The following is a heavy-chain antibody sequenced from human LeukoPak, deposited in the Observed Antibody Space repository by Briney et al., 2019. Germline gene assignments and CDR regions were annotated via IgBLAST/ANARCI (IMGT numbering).Heavy chain of an antibody. J-gene: IGHJ4*02. CDR2: ISTTSSTI. Sequence: GGSLRRSCAASGFTFSTSSMSWVRQAPGKGLEWVSYISTTSSTIYSADSVKGRFTISRDNAKNSLYLQMSRLRAETTAQYYSARLEGTIQDFDYWGQGTLVTVSS. D-gene: IGHD1-7*01. CDR3: ARLEGTIQDFDY. CDR1: GFTFSTSS. V-gene: IGHV3-48*01.